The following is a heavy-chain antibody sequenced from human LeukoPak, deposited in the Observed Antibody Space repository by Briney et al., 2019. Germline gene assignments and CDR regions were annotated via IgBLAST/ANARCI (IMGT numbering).Heavy chain of an antibody. D-gene: IGHD6-13*01. CDR3: AKDRQKKGAAGPIFDY. CDR1: GFTFSSYA. V-gene: IGHV3-23*01. CDR2: ISGSGGST. Sequence: GGSLRLSCAASGFTFSSYAMSWVRQAPGKGLEWVSAISGSGGSTYYADSVKGRYTISRDNSKNTLYLQMNSLRAEDTAVYYCAKDRQKKGAAGPIFDYWGQGTLVTVSS. J-gene: IGHJ4*02.